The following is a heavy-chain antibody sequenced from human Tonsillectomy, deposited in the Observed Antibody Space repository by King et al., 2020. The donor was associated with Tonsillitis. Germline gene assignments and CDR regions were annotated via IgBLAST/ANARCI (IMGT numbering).Heavy chain of an antibody. J-gene: IGHJ3*02. CDR1: GGSFSGYY. CDR3: ARPGGSGYYYNAFDI. CDR2: INHSGST. D-gene: IGHD3-22*01. V-gene: IGHV4-34*01. Sequence: VQLQQWGAGLLKPSETLSLTCAVYGGSFSGYYWSWIRQPPGKGLEWIGEINHSGSTNYNPSLKSRVTISVDTSKNQFSLKLSSVTAADTAVYYCARPGGSGYYYNAFDIWGQGTMVTVSS.